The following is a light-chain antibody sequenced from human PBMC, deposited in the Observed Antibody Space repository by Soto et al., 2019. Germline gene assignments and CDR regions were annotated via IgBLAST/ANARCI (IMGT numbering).Light chain of an antibody. CDR3: QHYGSSPWT. CDR1: QTVSGSY. CDR2: DAS. V-gene: IGKV3-20*01. J-gene: IGKJ1*01. Sequence: EIVWTQSAGTLSLSPGERATLSCRASQTVSGSYLAWFQQKPGQAPRLLIYDASTRAAGVPDRFSGSGSGTDFSLTINRLEPEDFAVYYCQHYGSSPWTFGQGTKVEIK.